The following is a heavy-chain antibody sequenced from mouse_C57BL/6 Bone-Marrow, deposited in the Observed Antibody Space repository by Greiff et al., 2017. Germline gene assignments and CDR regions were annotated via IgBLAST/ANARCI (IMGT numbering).Heavy chain of an antibody. CDR3: TGVLLRYWFAY. CDR1: GFNIKDDY. Sequence: VQLQQSGAELVRPGASVKLSCTASGFNIKDDYMHWVKQRPEQGLEWIGWIDPENGDTEYASKFQGKATITADTTSNTAYLQLSSPTSEATAVYYCTGVLLRYWFAYWGQGTLVTVSA. J-gene: IGHJ3*01. D-gene: IGHD1-1*01. V-gene: IGHV14-4*01. CDR2: IDPENGDT.